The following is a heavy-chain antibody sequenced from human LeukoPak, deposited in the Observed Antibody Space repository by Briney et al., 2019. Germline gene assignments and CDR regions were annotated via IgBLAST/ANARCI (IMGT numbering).Heavy chain of an antibody. CDR1: GGTFSSYA. J-gene: IGHJ4*02. Sequence: GASVKVSCKASGGTFSSYAISWVQQAPGQGLEWMGRIIPILGIANYAQKFQGRVTITADKSTSTAYMELSSLRSDDTAVYFCARGERLVPAGVVDYWGQGTLVTVSS. D-gene: IGHD6-13*01. CDR3: ARGERLVPAGVVDY. CDR2: IIPILGIA. V-gene: IGHV1-69*04.